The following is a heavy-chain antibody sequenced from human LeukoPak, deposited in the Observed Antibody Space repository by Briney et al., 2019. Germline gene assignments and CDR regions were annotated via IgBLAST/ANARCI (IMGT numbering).Heavy chain of an antibody. V-gene: IGHV4-4*07. CDR2: IYTSGST. D-gene: IGHD2-2*01. J-gene: IGHJ4*02. CDR1: GGSISSYY. CDR3: ARDGDCSSTSCYDY. Sequence: SETLSLTCTVSGGSISSYYWSWIRQPAGKGLEWIGRIYTSGSTNYNPSLKSRVTVSVDTSKNQFSLKLSSVTAADTAVYYCARDGDCSSTSCYDYWGQGTLVTVSS.